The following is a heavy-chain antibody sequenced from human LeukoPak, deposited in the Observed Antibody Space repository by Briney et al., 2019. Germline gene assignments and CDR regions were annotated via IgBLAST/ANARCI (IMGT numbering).Heavy chain of an antibody. CDR1: GFTFSSYS. CDR3: ARGLTGTTYNWFDP. V-gene: IGHV3-48*01. Sequence: TGGSLRLSCAASGFTFSSYSMNWVRQAPGKGLEWVSYISSSSSTIYYADSVKGRFTISRDNAKNSLYLQMNSLRAEDTAVYYCARGLTGTTYNWFDPWGQGTLVTVSS. J-gene: IGHJ5*02. CDR2: ISSSSSTI. D-gene: IGHD1-7*01.